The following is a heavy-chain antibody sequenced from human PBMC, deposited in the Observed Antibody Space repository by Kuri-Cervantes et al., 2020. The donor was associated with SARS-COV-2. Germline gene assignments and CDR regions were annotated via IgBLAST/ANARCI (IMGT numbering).Heavy chain of an antibody. Sequence: ASVKVSCKASGYTFTGYYMHWVRQAPGQGLEWMGWINPNSGGTNYAQKLQGRVTMTTDTSTSAAYMELRSLRSDDTAVYYCARDDTTSIAARFDYWGQGTLVTVSS. CDR2: INPNSGGT. CDR1: GYTFTGYY. J-gene: IGHJ4*02. V-gene: IGHV1-2*02. D-gene: IGHD6-6*01. CDR3: ARDDTTSIAARFDY.